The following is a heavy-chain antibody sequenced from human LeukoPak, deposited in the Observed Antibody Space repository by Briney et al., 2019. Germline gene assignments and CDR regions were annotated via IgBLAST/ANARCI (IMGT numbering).Heavy chain of an antibody. CDR3: TTEGSLDTPVVRGSAFDI. Sequence: PGGSLRLSCAASGFTFSNAWMSWVRQAPGKGLEWVGRIKSKTDGGTTDYAAPVKGRFTVARDDSKNTLYLQMNSLKTEDTAVYYCTTEGSLDTPVVRGSAFDIWGQGTMVTVSS. CDR2: IKSKTDGGTT. CDR1: GFTFSNAW. D-gene: IGHD5-18*01. J-gene: IGHJ3*02. V-gene: IGHV3-15*01.